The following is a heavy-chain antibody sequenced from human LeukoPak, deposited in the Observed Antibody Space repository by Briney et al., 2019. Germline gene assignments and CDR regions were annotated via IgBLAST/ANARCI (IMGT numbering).Heavy chain of an antibody. CDR1: GFTFSSYG. V-gene: IGHV3-30*02. Sequence: GGSLRLSCAASGFTFSSYGIHWVRQAPGRGLEWVAFIRFDGSNKYYADSVKGRFTISRDNSKNTLYLQMNSLRAEDTAVYYCAKDPRKIVGVNTPEYFQYWGQGTLVTVSS. CDR3: AKDPRKIVGVNTPEYFQY. CDR2: IRFDGSNK. J-gene: IGHJ1*01. D-gene: IGHD3-22*01.